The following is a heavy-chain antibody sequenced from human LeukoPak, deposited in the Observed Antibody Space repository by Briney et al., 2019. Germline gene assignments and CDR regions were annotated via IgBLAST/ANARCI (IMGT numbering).Heavy chain of an antibody. CDR3: ARGVSTTTATSGS. CDR1: GFTFSTYS. V-gene: IGHV3-21*06. D-gene: IGHD4-17*01. CDR2: ISSSSTYI. J-gene: IGHJ4*02. Sequence: KPGGSLRLSCAASGFTFSTYSMNWVRQAPGKGLEWVSSISSSSTYIYYADSVKGRFTISRDNANNSLYLQMNSLRIEDTAVYYCARGVSTTTATSGSWGQGTLVTVSS.